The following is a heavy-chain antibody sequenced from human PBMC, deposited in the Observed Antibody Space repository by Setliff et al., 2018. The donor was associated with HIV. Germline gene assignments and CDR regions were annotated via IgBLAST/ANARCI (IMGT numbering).Heavy chain of an antibody. CDR2: IGTGGDT. CDR1: GFTFSDYD. CDR3: ARDEFPYARDV. V-gene: IGHV3-13*01. J-gene: IGHJ4*02. Sequence: GGSLRLSCEASGFTFSDYDFHWVRQAAGKGLEWVSAIGTGGDTYYVGSVKGRCTTSRDNSKNMFYLQMHNVRSEDTGFYYCARDEFPYARDVWGPGTLVTVSS. D-gene: IGHD2-8*01.